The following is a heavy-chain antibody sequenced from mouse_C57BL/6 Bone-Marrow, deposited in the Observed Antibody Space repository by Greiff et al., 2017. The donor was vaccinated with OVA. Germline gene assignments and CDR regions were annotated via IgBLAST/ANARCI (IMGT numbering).Heavy chain of an antibody. CDR2: IYWDDDK. CDR3: ARNPIYYAPHGGYAMDY. V-gene: IGHV8-12*01. CDR1: GFSLSTSGMG. Sequence: QVTLKESGPGILQSSQTLSLTCSFSGFSLSTSGMGVSWNRQPSGKGLEWLAHIYWDDDKRYNPSLKSRPTISKDTSRNQVILKITSVDTADTATYCCARNPIYYAPHGGYAMDYWGQGTSVTVSS. J-gene: IGHJ4*01. D-gene: IGHD2-1*01.